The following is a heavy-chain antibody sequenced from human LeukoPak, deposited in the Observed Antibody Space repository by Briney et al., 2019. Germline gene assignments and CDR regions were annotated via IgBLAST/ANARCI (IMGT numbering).Heavy chain of an antibody. CDR2: IIPIFGTA. J-gene: IGHJ5*02. Sequence: GASVKVSCKASGGTFSSYAISWVRQAPGQGLEWMGGIIPIFGTANYAQKFQGRVTITADESTSTAYMELSSLRSEDTAVYYCARLLCGGGSCYSPYNWFDPWGQGTLVTVSS. CDR1: GGTFSSYA. D-gene: IGHD2-15*01. V-gene: IGHV1-69*13. CDR3: ARLLCGGGSCYSPYNWFDP.